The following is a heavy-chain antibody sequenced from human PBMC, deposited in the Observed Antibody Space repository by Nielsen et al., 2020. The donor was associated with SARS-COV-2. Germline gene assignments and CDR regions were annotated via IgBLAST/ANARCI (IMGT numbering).Heavy chain of an antibody. Sequence: LKISCTASGHSFTNYWIAWVRQMLGKGLEWMGIVNPRDSDARYSPSFAGQFTLSADSSVTTAYVEWSSLQASDTAMYYCARGDWDGSDVFAAFDLWGQGTLVSVSS. CDR1: GHSFTNYW. CDR2: VNPRDSDA. J-gene: IGHJ3*01. D-gene: IGHD3/OR15-3a*01. CDR3: ARGDWDGSDVFAAFDL. V-gene: IGHV5-51*01.